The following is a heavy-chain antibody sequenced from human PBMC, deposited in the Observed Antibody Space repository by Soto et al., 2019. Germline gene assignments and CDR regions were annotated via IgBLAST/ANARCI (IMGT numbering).Heavy chain of an antibody. J-gene: IGHJ4*02. CDR3: ATSAPHTLANYYDSSGPRY. D-gene: IGHD3-22*01. CDR2: FDPEDGET. CDR1: GYTLTELS. V-gene: IGHV1-24*01. Sequence: GASVKVSCKVSGYTLTELSMHWVRQAPGKGLEWMGGFDPEDGETIYAQKFQGRVTMTEDTSTDTAYMELSSLRSEDTDVYYCATSAPHTLANYYDSSGPRYWGQGTLVTVSS.